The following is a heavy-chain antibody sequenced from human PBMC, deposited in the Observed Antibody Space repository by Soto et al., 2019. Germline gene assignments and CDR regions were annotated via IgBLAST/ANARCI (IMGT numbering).Heavy chain of an antibody. CDR1: GFTFSKYG. J-gene: IGHJ4*02. Sequence: GGSLRLSCAESGFTFSKYGMHWVRQAPGKGLEWVAVIWFDGSKIYYADSVKGRFTISRDNSKNTLYLQMNSLRPEDTAVYYCARYYSDSSGYRTFDYWGQGTLVTVSS. V-gene: IGHV3-33*01. CDR2: IWFDGSKI. D-gene: IGHD3-22*01. CDR3: ARYYSDSSGYRTFDY.